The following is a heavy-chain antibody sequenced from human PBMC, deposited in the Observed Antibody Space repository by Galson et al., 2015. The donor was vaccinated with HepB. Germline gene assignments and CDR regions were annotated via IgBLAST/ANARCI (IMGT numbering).Heavy chain of an antibody. D-gene: IGHD7-27*01. J-gene: IGHJ3*01. CDR2: INPNSGGT. CDR3: AGERNWGSLTAFDV. CDR1: GYTFTGYY. V-gene: IGHV1-2*02. Sequence: SVKVSCKASGYTFTGYYLHWVRQAPGQGLEWMGWINPNSGGTNSAQKFQGRVTMTRDTSLTTAYMELSRLRSDDTAMYYCAGERNWGSLTAFDVWGQGTMVTVSS.